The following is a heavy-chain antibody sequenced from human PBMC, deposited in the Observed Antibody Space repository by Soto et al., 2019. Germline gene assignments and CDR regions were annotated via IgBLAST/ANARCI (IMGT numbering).Heavy chain of an antibody. D-gene: IGHD6-6*01. CDR3: ARILAAPPHYYYHYTDA. CDR1: GGSITSFY. CDR2: MYYSGNT. J-gene: IGHJ6*03. V-gene: IGHV4-59*08. Sequence: SETLSLTCSVSGGSITSFYWSWIRQPPGKGLEWIGYMYYSGNTHYNSSLKSRVTISADTSKNQFSLKLRSVTAADTAVYFCARILAAPPHYYYHYTDAWGTGTTVTVS.